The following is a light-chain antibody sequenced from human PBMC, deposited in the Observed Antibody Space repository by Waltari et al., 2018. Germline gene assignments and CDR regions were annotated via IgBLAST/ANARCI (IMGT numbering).Light chain of an antibody. CDR2: AAS. J-gene: IGKJ2*01. CDR3: QQLNSYPHT. CDR1: QGISSY. V-gene: IGKV1-9*01. Sequence: IQLTQSPSSLSASVGDRVTITCRASQGISSYLAWYQQKPGKAPKLLIDAASTLQSGVPSRFSGSGSGTDFTLTISSLQPEDFATYYCQQLNSYPHTFGQGTKLESK.